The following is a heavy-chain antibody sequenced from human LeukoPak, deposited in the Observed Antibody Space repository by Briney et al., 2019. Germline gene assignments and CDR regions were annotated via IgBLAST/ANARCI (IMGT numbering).Heavy chain of an antibody. Sequence: KTSETLSLTCTVSGGSISSSSYYWGWIRQPPGKGLEWIGSIYYSGSTYYNPSHKSRVTISVDTSKNQFSLKLSSVTAADTAVYYCARGAYCSGFVGYCSGGSWLKSFFDYWGQGTLVTVSS. CDR1: GGSISSSSYY. J-gene: IGHJ4*02. CDR3: ARGAYCSGFVGYCSGGSWLKSFFDY. D-gene: IGHD2-15*01. CDR2: IYYSGST. V-gene: IGHV4-39*07.